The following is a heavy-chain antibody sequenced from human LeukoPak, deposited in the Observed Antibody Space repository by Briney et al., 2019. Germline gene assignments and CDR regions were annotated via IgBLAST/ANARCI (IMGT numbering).Heavy chain of an antibody. Sequence: GGSLRLSCAASGFTFSSYAMHWVRQAPGKGLEWVSSISSSSSYIYYADSVKGRFTISRDNAKNSLYLQMNSLRAEDTAVYYCARARGGYYDILTGYYNWGQGTLVTVSS. D-gene: IGHD3-9*01. CDR1: GFTFSSYA. V-gene: IGHV3-21*01. J-gene: IGHJ4*02. CDR3: ARARGGYYDILTGYYN. CDR2: ISSSSSYI.